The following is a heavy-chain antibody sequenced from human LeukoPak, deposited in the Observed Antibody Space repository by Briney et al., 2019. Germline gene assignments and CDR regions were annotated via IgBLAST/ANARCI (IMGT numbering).Heavy chain of an antibody. J-gene: IGHJ4*02. CDR1: GYTFTRYY. D-gene: IGHD3-22*01. CDR3: ARRSMGSYYYDSSGYDYAWMDY. Sequence: ASVKVSYKASGYTFTRYYIHWVRQAPGQGVEWLGWINPNSGGTNYAQKFQGRVTMTRDTSISTAYMELSRLRSYDTAVYYCARRSMGSYYYDSSGYDYAWMDYWGQGTLVTVSS. CDR2: INPNSGGT. V-gene: IGHV1-2*02.